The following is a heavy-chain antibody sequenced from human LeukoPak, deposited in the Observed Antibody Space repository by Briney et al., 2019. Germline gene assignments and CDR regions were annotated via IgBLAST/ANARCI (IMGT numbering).Heavy chain of an antibody. D-gene: IGHD3-16*01. CDR3: ARSHRGKSVGFGHAQNDAFDI. CDR2: ISSSSSYI. V-gene: IGHV3-21*01. Sequence: PGGSLRLSCAASGFTFSSYSMNWVRQAPGKGLEWVSSISSSSSYIYYADSVKGRFTISRDNAKNSLYLRMNSLRAEDTAVYYCARSHRGKSVGFGHAQNDAFDIWGQGTLVTVSS. CDR1: GFTFSSYS. J-gene: IGHJ3*02.